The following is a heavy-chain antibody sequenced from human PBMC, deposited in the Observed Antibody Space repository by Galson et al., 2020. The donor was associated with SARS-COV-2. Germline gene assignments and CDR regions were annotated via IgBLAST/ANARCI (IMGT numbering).Heavy chain of an antibody. CDR3: VKDSRPDYTSGSYFDV. V-gene: IGHV3-9*03. J-gene: IGHJ4*02. CDR2: LNWNSGGD. Sequence: SLKISCAASGFIFNDYAMHWVRQAPGKGLEWVSSLNWNSGGDYYADSVKGRFTISRDNAKNSLYLEMNSLRAEDMALYYCVKDSRPDYTSGSYFDVWGQGTLFSVSA. D-gene: IGHD3-10*01. CDR1: GFIFNDYA.